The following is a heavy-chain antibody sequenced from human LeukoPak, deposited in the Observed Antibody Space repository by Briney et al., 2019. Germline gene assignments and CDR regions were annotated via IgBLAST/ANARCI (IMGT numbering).Heavy chain of an antibody. CDR3: TRDQMNY. J-gene: IGHJ4*02. CDR2: IFSNGDT. Sequence: GGSLRLSCTASEFTVSRNYMLWVRQAPGKELEWVSLIFSNGDTHYADSVKGRFTISRDTSKNTVSLQMNSLRVEDTAMYYCTRDQMNYWGQGTLVTVSS. CDR1: EFTVSRNY. V-gene: IGHV3-53*01. D-gene: IGHD5-24*01.